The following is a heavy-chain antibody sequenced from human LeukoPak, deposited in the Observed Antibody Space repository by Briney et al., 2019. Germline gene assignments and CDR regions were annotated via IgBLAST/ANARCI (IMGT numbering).Heavy chain of an antibody. D-gene: IGHD6-19*01. CDR1: GGSISSSSYY. Sequence: SETLSLTCTVSGGSISSSSYYWGWIRQPPGKGLEWIGSIYYSGSTYYNPSLKSRVTISVDTSKSQFSLKLSSVTAADTAVYYCAREPPLAGRQFDYWGQGTLVTVSS. CDR2: IYYSGST. V-gene: IGHV4-39*02. J-gene: IGHJ4*02. CDR3: AREPPLAGRQFDY.